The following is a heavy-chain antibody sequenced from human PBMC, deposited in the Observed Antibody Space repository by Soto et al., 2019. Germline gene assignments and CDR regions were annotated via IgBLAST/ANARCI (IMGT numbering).Heavy chain of an antibody. D-gene: IGHD3-3*02. J-gene: IGHJ5*02. CDR2: ISSSSSYT. Sequence: PGGSLRLSCAASGFTFSDYYMSWVRPAPGKGLEWVSYISSSSSYTNYADSVKGRFTISRDNAKNSLYLQMNSLRAEDTAVYYCASPKIAFYNWFDPWGQGTLVTVSS. CDR3: ASPKIAFYNWFDP. V-gene: IGHV3-11*03. CDR1: GFTFSDYY.